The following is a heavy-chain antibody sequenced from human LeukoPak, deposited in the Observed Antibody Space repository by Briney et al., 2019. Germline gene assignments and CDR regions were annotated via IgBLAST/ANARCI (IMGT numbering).Heavy chain of an antibody. D-gene: IGHD3-10*01. CDR3: ARGQYGIFDP. V-gene: IGHV4-34*01. J-gene: IGHJ5*02. Sequence: SETLSLTCAVYGGSFSGYYWSWIRQPPGKGLEWIGEISHSGSTNYNPSLKSRVTISVDTSKNQFSLKLSSVTAADTAVYYCARGQYGIFDPWGQGTLVTVSS. CDR2: ISHSGST. CDR1: GGSFSGYY.